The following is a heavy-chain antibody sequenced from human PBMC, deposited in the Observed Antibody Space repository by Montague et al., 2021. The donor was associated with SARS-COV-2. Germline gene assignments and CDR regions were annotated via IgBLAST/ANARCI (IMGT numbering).Heavy chain of an antibody. CDR2: IKPDGSGQ. J-gene: IGHJ4*02. D-gene: IGHD3-10*01. CDR3: ARSLFSSGSF. V-gene: IGHV3-7*01. Sequence: SLRLSCAASGFTFSNYWMNWARQAPGKGPEWVASIKPDGSGQNYVDSVKGRFTISRDNAKKSLYLQMNSLRVDDTAVYYCARSLFSSGSFWGQGTLVTVSS. CDR1: GFTFSNYW.